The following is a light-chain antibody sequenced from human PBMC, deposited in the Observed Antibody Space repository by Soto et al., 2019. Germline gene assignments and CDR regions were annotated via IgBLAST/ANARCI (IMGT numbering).Light chain of an antibody. CDR1: RSVSDTL. J-gene: IGKJ1*01. V-gene: IGKV3-20*01. Sequence: EIVLTQSPGTLSLSPGERATLSCRADRSVSDTLLTWFQQKPGQAPRLLIFGTSNRAPGIPDRFSGSGSGTDFTLTISRLEPDDFAVYYCQHYGDSSWTVGQGTKVDIK. CDR3: QHYGDSSWT. CDR2: GTS.